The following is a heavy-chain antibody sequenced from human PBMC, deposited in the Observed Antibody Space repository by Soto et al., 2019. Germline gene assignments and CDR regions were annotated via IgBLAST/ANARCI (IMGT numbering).Heavy chain of an antibody. CDR1: GFTFSTYS. CDR3: ARPTYYYDSSGPPAY. J-gene: IGHJ4*02. D-gene: IGHD3-22*01. CDR2: ISSISTI. V-gene: IGHV3-48*01. Sequence: PGGSLRLSCAAPGFTFSTYSMNWVRQAPGKGLEWVSYISSISTIFYTDSVKGRFTVSRDNAKNSLYLQMNSLRAEDTAFYYCARPTYYYDSSGPPAYWGQGTLVTVSS.